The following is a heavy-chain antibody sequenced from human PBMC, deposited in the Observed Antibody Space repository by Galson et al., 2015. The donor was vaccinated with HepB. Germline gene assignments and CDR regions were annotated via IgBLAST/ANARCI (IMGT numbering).Heavy chain of an antibody. Sequence: SLRLSCAASGFTFSSYAMSWVRQAPGKGLEWASGISGSGGSTDYADSVKGRFTISRDNSKNTLYLQMNSLRAEDTAVYYCAKDPTVTDITYFDYWGQGTLVTVSS. D-gene: IGHD4-17*01. CDR2: ISGSGGST. J-gene: IGHJ4*02. V-gene: IGHV3-23*01. CDR3: AKDPTVTDITYFDY. CDR1: GFTFSSYA.